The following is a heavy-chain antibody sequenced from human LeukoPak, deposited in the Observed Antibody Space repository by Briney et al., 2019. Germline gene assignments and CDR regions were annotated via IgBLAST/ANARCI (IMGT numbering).Heavy chain of an antibody. CDR1: GGSLKGYY. V-gene: IGHV4-34*01. CDR2: INHRGST. CDR3: AEGWDYAVFDS. D-gene: IGHD1-7*01. J-gene: IGHJ4*02. Sequence: SETLSLTRAVYGGSLKGYYWNWIRQSPGKGLEWIGEINHRGSTKYNPSLKSRVTILLDTSNNQFSLKLNSVTTADAAVYYCAEGWDYAVFDSWGQGTLVTVSS.